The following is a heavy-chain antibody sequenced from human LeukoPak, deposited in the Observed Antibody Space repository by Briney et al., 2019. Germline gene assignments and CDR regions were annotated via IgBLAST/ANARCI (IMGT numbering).Heavy chain of an antibody. J-gene: IGHJ4*02. Sequence: GGSLRLSCAASGFTFNTYWMSWVRQAPGKGLEWVANLKQDGSEEYYVDSVKGRFTISRDNAKNSLYLQMDSLGAEDTAVYYCARAVVGKEDLDYWGQGTLVAVSS. CDR1: GFTFNTYW. CDR3: ARAVVGKEDLDY. D-gene: IGHD6-19*01. CDR2: LKQDGSEE. V-gene: IGHV3-7*01.